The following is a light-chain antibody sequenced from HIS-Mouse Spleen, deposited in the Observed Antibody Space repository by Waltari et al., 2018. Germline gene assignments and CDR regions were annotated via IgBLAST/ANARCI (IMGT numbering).Light chain of an antibody. CDR3: SSYTSSSTLV. J-gene: IGLJ3*02. Sequence: QSALTQPASVSGSPGQSITISCTGTISDVGGYNYVSWYQQHPGKAPKLMIYDVRNRPSGVSNRFSGSKSGNTASLTISGLQAEDEADYYCSSYTSSSTLVFGGGTKLTVL. CDR1: ISDVGGYNY. V-gene: IGLV2-14*03. CDR2: DVR.